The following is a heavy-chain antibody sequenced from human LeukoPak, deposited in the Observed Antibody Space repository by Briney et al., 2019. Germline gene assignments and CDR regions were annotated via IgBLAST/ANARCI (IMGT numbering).Heavy chain of an antibody. Sequence: GGSLRLSCAASGFTFRSYGMNWVRQAPGKGLEWVSFISSSSSYIYYADSVKGRFTISRDNAKNSLYLQMNSLRAEDTAVYYCARDLRSSGYYAFDYWGQGNLVTVSS. CDR1: GFTFRSYG. CDR3: ARDLRSSGYYAFDY. D-gene: IGHD3-22*01. J-gene: IGHJ4*02. V-gene: IGHV3-21*01. CDR2: ISSSSSYI.